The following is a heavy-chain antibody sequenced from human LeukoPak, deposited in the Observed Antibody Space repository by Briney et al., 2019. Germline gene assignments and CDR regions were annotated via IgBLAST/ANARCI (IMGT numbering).Heavy chain of an antibody. CDR3: ASKDTSLVLDY. CDR1: GGSISSYY. V-gene: IGHV4-59*01. D-gene: IGHD5-18*01. J-gene: IGHJ4*02. CDR2: FYYSGST. Sequence: SETLSLICTVSGGSISSYYWSWIRQPPGKGLEWIGYFYYSGSTNYNPSLKSRVTISVDTSKNQFSLILSSVTAADTAVYYCASKDTSLVLDYWGQGTLVTVSS.